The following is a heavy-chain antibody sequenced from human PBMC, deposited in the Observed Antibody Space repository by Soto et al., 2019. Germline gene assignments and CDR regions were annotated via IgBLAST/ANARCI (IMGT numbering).Heavy chain of an antibody. V-gene: IGHV3-33*01. Sequence: PVGSLRLSCAASGFTFSSYGMHWVRQAPGKGLEWVAVIWYDGSNKYYADSVKGRFTISRDNSKNTLYLQMNSLRAEDTAVYYCAREGGIAAPLYYGMDVWGQGTTVTVSS. CDR3: AREGGIAAPLYYGMDV. D-gene: IGHD6-25*01. CDR1: GFTFSSYG. J-gene: IGHJ6*02. CDR2: IWYDGSNK.